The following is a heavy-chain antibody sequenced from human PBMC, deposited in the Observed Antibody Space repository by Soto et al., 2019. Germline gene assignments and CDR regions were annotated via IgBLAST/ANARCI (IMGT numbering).Heavy chain of an antibody. J-gene: IGHJ3*02. CDR2: IYYSGST. CDR3: ARAHSSDDAFDI. V-gene: IGHV4-31*03. Sequence: QVQLQESGPGLVKPSQTLSLTCTVSGGSISSGGYYWSWIRQHPGKGLEWIGYIYYSGSTYYNPSLKSRVTVSVDTSKNQFSRKLSSVTAADTAVYYCARAHSSDDAFDIWGQGTMVTVSS. CDR1: GGSISSGGYY. D-gene: IGHD3-22*01.